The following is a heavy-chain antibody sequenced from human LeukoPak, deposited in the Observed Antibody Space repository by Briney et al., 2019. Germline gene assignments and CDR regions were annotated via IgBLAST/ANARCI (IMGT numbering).Heavy chain of an antibody. V-gene: IGHV4-34*01. CDR3: AREGTNYSGSGSYLHYYYYMDV. CDR2: INHSGST. J-gene: IGHJ6*03. Sequence: SETLSLTCAVYGGSFSGYYWSWIRQPPGKGLEWIGEINHSGSTNYNPSLKSRVTISVDTSKNQFSLKLSSVTAADTAVYYCAREGTNYSGSGSYLHYYYYMDVWGKGTTVTVSS. D-gene: IGHD3-10*01. CDR1: GGSFSGYY.